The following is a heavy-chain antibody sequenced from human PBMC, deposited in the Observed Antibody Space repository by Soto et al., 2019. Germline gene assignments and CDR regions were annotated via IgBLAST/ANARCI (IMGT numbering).Heavy chain of an antibody. CDR1: GYTFTVYY. CDR2: INPKSGGT. D-gene: IGHD2-8*01. J-gene: IGHJ4*02. Sequence: ASVKVSCQASGYTFTVYYMHWVRQAPGQGREWMGWINPKSGGTMYQQKFQGRGTMTWDTVISTVYRALTRWRPGDTGVYFCAGEMAKGVESAGSDYRGQGTLVTVSS. CDR3: AGEMAKGVESAGSDY. V-gene: IGHV1-2*02.